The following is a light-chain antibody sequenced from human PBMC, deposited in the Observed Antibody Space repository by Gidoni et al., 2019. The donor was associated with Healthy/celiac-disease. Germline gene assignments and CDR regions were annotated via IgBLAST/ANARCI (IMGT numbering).Light chain of an antibody. Sequence: DRVTSTCRASQSISSYLNWYQQKPGKAPKLLIYAASSLQSGVPSRFSGSGSGTDFTLTISSLQPEDFATYYCQQSYSTPPFTFGPGTKVDIK. J-gene: IGKJ3*01. CDR2: AAS. V-gene: IGKV1-39*01. CDR3: QQSYSTPPFT. CDR1: QSISSY.